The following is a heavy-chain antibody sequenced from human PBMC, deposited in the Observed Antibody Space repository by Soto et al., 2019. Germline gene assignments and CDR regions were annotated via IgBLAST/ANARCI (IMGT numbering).Heavy chain of an antibody. CDR2: ISGSGGGK. J-gene: IGHJ6*02. CDR1: GFTFSTSA. CDR3: AKDQEGPYYDFWSGAYYYYYGMDV. V-gene: IGHV3-23*01. Sequence: GGSLRLSCEASGFTFSTSAMSWVRQAPGKGLEWVSTISGSGGGKYYADSVKGRFTISRDNSKNTLYLQMNSLRAEDTAVYYCAKDQEGPYYDFWSGAYYYYYGMDVWGQGTTVTVSS. D-gene: IGHD3-3*01.